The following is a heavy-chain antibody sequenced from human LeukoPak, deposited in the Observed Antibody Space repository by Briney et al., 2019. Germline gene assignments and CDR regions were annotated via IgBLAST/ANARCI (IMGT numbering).Heavy chain of an antibody. V-gene: IGHV3-48*03. CDR2: ISSTGGDI. Sequence: PGGSLRLSCAGSGFIFSNHEMNWVRQAPGKGLEWVSYISSTGGDIYYADSVKGRFTISRDNAEKSVYLQMNSLRAEDTAVYYCARDLPTGTYRAYFDNWGQGTLVTVSS. CDR3: ARDLPTGTYRAYFDN. CDR1: GFIFSNHE. D-gene: IGHD1-26*01. J-gene: IGHJ4*02.